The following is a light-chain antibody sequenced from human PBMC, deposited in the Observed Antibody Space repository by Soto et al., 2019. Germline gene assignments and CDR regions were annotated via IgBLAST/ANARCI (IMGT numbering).Light chain of an antibody. CDR3: HQYDKAPQT. Sequence: EIVLTQSPGTLSLSPGERATLSCRASQYMTRTYIAWYQQKPGQAPSLLIYAASNRATGIPDKFSGSGWGTEYSLTIPRLEPEDSAVYYCHQYDKAPQTFGQGTKVEIK. CDR2: AAS. J-gene: IGKJ2*01. V-gene: IGKV3-20*01. CDR1: QYMTRTY.